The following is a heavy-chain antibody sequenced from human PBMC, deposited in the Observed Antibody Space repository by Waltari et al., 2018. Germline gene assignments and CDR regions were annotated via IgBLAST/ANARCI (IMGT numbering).Heavy chain of an antibody. Sequence: QLQLQESGPGLVKPSETLSLPCTVSGGSISSSSYYWGWLRQPPGKGLEWIGSLYYSGRTYYNPSLKSRVTISVDTSKNQFSLKLSSVTAADTAVYYCASFYSSGWYNYYGMDVWGQGTTVTVSS. CDR1: GGSISSSSYY. J-gene: IGHJ6*02. V-gene: IGHV4-39*01. CDR3: ASFYSSGWYNYYGMDV. CDR2: LYYSGRT. D-gene: IGHD6-19*01.